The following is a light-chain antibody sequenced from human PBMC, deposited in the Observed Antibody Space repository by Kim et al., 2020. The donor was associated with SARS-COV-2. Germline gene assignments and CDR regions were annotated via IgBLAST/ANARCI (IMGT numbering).Light chain of an antibody. CDR2: GKN. CDR3: NSRDSSGNPPYV. Sequence: LGQTVRITCQGDSLRSYYASWYQQKPGQATVLVIYGKNNRPSGIPDRFSGSSSGNTASLTITGAQAEDEADYYCNSRDSSGNPPYVFGTGTKVTVL. CDR1: SLRSYY. V-gene: IGLV3-19*01. J-gene: IGLJ1*01.